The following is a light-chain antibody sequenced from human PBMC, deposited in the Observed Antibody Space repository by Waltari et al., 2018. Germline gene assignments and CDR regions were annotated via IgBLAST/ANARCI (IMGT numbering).Light chain of an antibody. Sequence: EIVLTPSPGTLSLSPGERATLSCRASRSVSTYLAWYQQKPGQAPRLLNHHATTRATGIPDRFSGSGSGTDFSLTISRLEPEELAVYHCQHYLRLPATFGEGSKVEIK. CDR2: HAT. CDR3: QHYLRLPAT. CDR1: RSVSTY. J-gene: IGKJ1*01. V-gene: IGKV3-20*01.